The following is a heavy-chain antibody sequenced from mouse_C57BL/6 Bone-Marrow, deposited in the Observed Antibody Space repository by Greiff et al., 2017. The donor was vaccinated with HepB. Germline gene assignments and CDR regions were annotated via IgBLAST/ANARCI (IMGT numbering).Heavy chain of an antibody. D-gene: IGHD2-10*02. CDR3: ARHESMGRRGYYFDY. J-gene: IGHJ2*01. Sequence: VQLQQSGAELVKPGASVKLSCKASGYTFTEYNIHWVKQRPGQGLEWIGWLYPGSGSIKYNENFKDKATLTADTSSSTVYMELSSLTSEDSAVYYCARHESMGRRGYYFDYWGQGTTLTVSS. CDR2: LYPGSGSI. CDR1: GYTFTEYN. V-gene: IGHV1-62-2*01.